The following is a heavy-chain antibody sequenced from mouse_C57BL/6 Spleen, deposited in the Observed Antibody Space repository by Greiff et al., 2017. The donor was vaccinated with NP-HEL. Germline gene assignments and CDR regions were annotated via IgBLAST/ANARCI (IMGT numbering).Heavy chain of an antibody. CDR2: ISSGSSTI. Sequence: EVKLVESGGGLVKPGGSLKLSCAASGFTFSDYGMHWVRQAPEKGLEWVAYISSGSSTIYYADTVKGRFPISRDNAKNTLFLQMTSLRSEDTAMYYCARGGGYYDFDYWGQGTTLTVSS. D-gene: IGHD2-3*01. CDR3: ARGGGYYDFDY. V-gene: IGHV5-17*01. CDR1: GFTFSDYG. J-gene: IGHJ2*01.